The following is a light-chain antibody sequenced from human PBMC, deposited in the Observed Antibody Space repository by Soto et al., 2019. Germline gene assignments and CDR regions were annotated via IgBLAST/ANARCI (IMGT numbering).Light chain of an antibody. Sequence: DLVMTQTPLSLSVTPGQPASISCKSSQSLLHTNGKTYLCWYLQKPGHPPPLLIYEVSNRFSGVPERFSGSGSGTDFTLKISRVEAEDVGVYYCMQNIQVPITFGQGTRLDIK. CDR3: MQNIQVPIT. V-gene: IGKV2D-29*01. CDR1: QSLLHTNGKTY. CDR2: EVS. J-gene: IGKJ5*01.